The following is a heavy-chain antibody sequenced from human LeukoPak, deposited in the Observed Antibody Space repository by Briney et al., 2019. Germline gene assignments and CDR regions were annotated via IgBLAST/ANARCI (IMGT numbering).Heavy chain of an antibody. CDR1: GFTFSNYW. J-gene: IGHJ3*02. Sequence: GGSLRLSCAASGFTFSNYWMNWVRQAPGKGLEWMANIKEDGSKNNYLDSVKGRFTISRDNAKNPLYLQMNSLKTEDTAVYYCTRDLWATSAFDIWGQGTMVTVSS. CDR3: TRDLWATSAFDI. V-gene: IGHV3-7*03. D-gene: IGHD2-2*01. CDR2: IKEDGSKN.